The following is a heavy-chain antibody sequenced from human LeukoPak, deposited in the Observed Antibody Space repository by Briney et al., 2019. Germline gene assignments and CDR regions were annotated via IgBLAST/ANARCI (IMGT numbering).Heavy chain of an antibody. D-gene: IGHD3-16*01. CDR2: LSGGGGST. V-gene: IGHV3-23*01. Sequence: RGALRLSCADSGVTFIGFVISSGCAAPRERRERVSALSGGGGSTYAAASVKGLFTISRDNSKNTLYLQMNSLRAEDTAVYYCAKGHVSYYYYGMDVWGQGTTVTVSS. CDR1: GVTFIGFV. J-gene: IGHJ6*02. CDR3: AKGHVSYYYYGMDV.